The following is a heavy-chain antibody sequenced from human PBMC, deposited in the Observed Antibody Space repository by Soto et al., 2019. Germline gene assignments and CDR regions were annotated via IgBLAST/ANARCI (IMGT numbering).Heavy chain of an antibody. D-gene: IGHD3-10*01. Sequence: SENLSLTCTVSGGSISSGDYYWSWIRQTPGKGLEWIGYIYYSGSTHNNPSLKSRVTISVDTSKNQFSLKLSSVTAADTAVYYCARAAYYGSGESLPHGYWGQGTLVTV. J-gene: IGHJ4*02. CDR2: IYYSGST. CDR3: ARAAYYGSGESLPHGY. V-gene: IGHV4-30-4*01. CDR1: GGSISSGDYY.